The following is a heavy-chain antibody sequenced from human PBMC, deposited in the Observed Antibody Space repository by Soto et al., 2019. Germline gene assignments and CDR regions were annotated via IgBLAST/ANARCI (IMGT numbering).Heavy chain of an antibody. Sequence: GDSLKISCKGSGYSFTSYWIGWVRQMPGKGLEWMGIIYPCDSDTRYSPSVQGQVTISADKSISTAYLQMNSLRAEETAVYSYARDGQQLVPYGLDAWGQGTTVTVSS. CDR2: IYPCDSDT. CDR3: ARDGQQLVPYGLDA. V-gene: IGHV5-51*01. D-gene: IGHD6-6*01. CDR1: GYSFTSYW. J-gene: IGHJ6*02.